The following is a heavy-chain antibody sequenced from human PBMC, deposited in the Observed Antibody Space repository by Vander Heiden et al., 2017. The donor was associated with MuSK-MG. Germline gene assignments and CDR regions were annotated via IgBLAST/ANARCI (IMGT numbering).Heavy chain of an antibody. CDR1: GYTFTDYY. CDR3: ARIVRGFDY. J-gene: IGHJ4*02. D-gene: IGHD3-10*02. V-gene: IGHV1-2*02. CDR2: INPRREAT. Sequence: QVQLVQSGAEVKKPGASVKASCKISGYTFTDYYIHWVRQAPGQGLQWMGWINPRREATKYEETFQGRVTMTSDTSISTAYMELTGLKSDDTAVYYCARIVRGFDYWGQGTLVTVSS.